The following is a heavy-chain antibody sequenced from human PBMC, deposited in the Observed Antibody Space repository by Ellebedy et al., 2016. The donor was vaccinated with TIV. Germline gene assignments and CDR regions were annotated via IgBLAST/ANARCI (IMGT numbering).Heavy chain of an antibody. D-gene: IGHD5-18*01. CDR1: GYTFTSYG. CDR3: ARRGPIQLFPYGMDV. J-gene: IGHJ6*02. V-gene: IGHV1-18*04. CDR2: ISAYNGNT. Sequence: ASVKVSXXASGYTFTSYGISWVRQAPGQGLEWMGWISAYNGNTNYAQKLQGRVTMTTDTSTSTAYMELRSLRSDDTAVYYCARRGPIQLFPYGMDVWGQGTTVTVSS.